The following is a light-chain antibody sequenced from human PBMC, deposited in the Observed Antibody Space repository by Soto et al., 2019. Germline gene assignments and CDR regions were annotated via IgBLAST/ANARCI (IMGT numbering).Light chain of an antibody. Sequence: IVLTQSPATLSLSPGERATLSCRASQSVSATYVAWYQQRPAQPPMLLIYGTSTRSTGIPDRFIGSGSGTDFTLTITRLEPEDFALYYCQQYGSSPWTFGQGTKVDIK. CDR2: GTS. J-gene: IGKJ1*01. CDR3: QQYGSSPWT. CDR1: QSVSATY. V-gene: IGKV3-20*01.